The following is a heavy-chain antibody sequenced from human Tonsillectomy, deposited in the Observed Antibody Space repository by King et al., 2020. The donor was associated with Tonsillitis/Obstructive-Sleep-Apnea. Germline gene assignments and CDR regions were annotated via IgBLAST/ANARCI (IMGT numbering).Heavy chain of an antibody. V-gene: IGHV3-30*04. CDR3: AGDPGGNDPYFTS. J-gene: IGHJ5*02. Sequence: VQLVESGGGVVQPGRSLRLSCAASGFTFSSYAMHWVRQAPGKGLEWVAVISYDGSNKYYADSVKGRFTISRDNSKNTLYLQMNSLRAEDTAVYYCAGDPGGNDPYFTSWGQEPLV. D-gene: IGHD2/OR15-2a*01. CDR2: ISYDGSNK. CDR1: GFTFSSYA.